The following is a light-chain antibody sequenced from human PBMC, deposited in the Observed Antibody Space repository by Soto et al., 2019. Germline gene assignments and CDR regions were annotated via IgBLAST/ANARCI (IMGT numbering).Light chain of an antibody. Sequence: QSALTQPASVSGSPGQSITISCTGTSSDVGGYNYVSWYQQHPGKAPKLMIYDVSNRPSGVSNRFSGSKSGNTASLTISVLQAEDEAEYYCSSYTSSSTRVFGTGTTVTVL. CDR2: DVS. CDR1: SSDVGGYNY. CDR3: SSYTSSSTRV. V-gene: IGLV2-14*01. J-gene: IGLJ1*01.